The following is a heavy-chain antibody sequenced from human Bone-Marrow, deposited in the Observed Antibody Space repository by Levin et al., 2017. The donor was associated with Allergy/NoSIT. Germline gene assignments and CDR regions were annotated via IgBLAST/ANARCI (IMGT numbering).Heavy chain of an antibody. V-gene: IGHV3-11*06. CDR3: ARGKGALSISAFEM. J-gene: IGHJ3*02. D-gene: IGHD3-10*01. Sequence: YMRGRFTISRDNAKNSLFLQMNSLRGEDTAVYFCARGKGALSISAFEMWGQGTMVTVSS.